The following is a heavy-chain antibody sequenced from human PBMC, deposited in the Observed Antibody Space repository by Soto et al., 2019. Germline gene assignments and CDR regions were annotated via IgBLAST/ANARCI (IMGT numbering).Heavy chain of an antibody. D-gene: IGHD6-19*01. CDR1: GFTLSSYG. V-gene: IGHV3-30*18. Sequence: PGGYLRLSFGDSGFTLSSYGMHWVRQAPLKVLEWVAVISYDGSNKYYSDYVKGRFTISRDNSKNTLYLQMNSLRAEGTDVYYCAKDIAVADSYYYYGMDVWGQGTTVTVSS. J-gene: IGHJ6*02. CDR3: AKDIAVADSYYYYGMDV. CDR2: ISYDGSNK.